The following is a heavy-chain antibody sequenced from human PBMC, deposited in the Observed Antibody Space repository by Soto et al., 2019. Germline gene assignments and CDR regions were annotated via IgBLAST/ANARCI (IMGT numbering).Heavy chain of an antibody. V-gene: IGHV1-58*02. CDR2: IVVGTGNT. Sequence: SVKVSCKASGFNFGSSAIQWVRQARGHRLEWIGWIVVGTGNTNYAQKFQGRVTITRDTSTSTAYMELSSLRSEDTAVYFCAREGRERWLQPDSWGQGTLVTVSS. D-gene: IGHD5-12*01. J-gene: IGHJ4*02. CDR1: GFNFGSSA. CDR3: AREGRERWLQPDS.